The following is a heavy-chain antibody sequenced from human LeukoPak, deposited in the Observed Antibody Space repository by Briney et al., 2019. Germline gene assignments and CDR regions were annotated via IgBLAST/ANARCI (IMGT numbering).Heavy chain of an antibody. V-gene: IGHV1-18*01. J-gene: IGHJ4*02. CDR2: ISVHNGNT. CDR3: ARTLYGDYGDY. D-gene: IGHD4-17*01. Sequence: ASVKVSCKASGYTFTTYGISWVRQAPGQGLEWMGWISVHNGNTNYAQKLQGRVTMTTDTSTSTTYMELRSLRSDDTAVYYCARTLYGDYGDYWGQGTLVTVSS. CDR1: GYTFTTYG.